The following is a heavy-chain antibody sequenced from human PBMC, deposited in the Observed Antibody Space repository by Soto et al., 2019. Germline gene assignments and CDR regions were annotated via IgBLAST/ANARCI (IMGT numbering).Heavy chain of an antibody. Sequence: QVQLVQSGAEEKKPGASVKVSCKASGYTFTGYAMHWVRQAPGHRLEWMGWINAGNGNTKYSQKXXGXXTITRDTSASTTYMELSSLRSEDTAVYYCARAVAVPADFDYWGQGTLVTVSS. J-gene: IGHJ4*02. D-gene: IGHD6-19*01. CDR3: ARAVAVPADFDY. V-gene: IGHV1-3*05. CDR1: GYTFTGYA. CDR2: INAGNGNT.